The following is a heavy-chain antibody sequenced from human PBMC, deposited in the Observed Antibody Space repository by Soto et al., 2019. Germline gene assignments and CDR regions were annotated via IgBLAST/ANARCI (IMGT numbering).Heavy chain of an antibody. CDR2: MYYGVNT. CDR3: ARDKITGLFDY. Sequence: SETVPLTDVVSVGSISSSIYSWAWISQPPGKGLEWIGTMYYGVNTYYNPSLESRVTISVDTSKNQFSLKLTSVTAADTAVYYCARDKITGLFDYWGQGALVTVSS. D-gene: IGHD2-8*02. V-gene: IGHV4-39*07. J-gene: IGHJ4*02. CDR1: VGSISSSIYS.